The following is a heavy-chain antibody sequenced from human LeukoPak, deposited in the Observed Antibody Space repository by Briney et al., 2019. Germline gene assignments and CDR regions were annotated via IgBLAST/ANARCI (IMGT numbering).Heavy chain of an antibody. V-gene: IGHV3-7*01. D-gene: IGHD3-10*01. CDR2: IKQDGSEK. Sequence: GGSLRLSCAASGFTFSSYWMSWVRQAPGKGLEWVANIKQDGSEKYYVDSVKGRFTISRDNSKNTLYLQMNSLRAEDTAVYYCAKGIGELYDYWGQGTLVTVSS. CDR3: AKGIGELYDY. J-gene: IGHJ4*02. CDR1: GFTFSSYW.